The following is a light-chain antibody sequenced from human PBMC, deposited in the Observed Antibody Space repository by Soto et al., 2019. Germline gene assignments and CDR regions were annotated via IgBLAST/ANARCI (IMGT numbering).Light chain of an antibody. Sequence: DIQLTQSPSTLSPSVGDRVTITCRASQSISNWLAWYQQKPGKAPKVLIYKASSLESGVPSRFSGSGSGTEFTLTISSLQPDDFATYYCQQYNSYSWTFGQGTKVDI. J-gene: IGKJ1*01. V-gene: IGKV1-5*03. CDR1: QSISNW. CDR3: QQYNSYSWT. CDR2: KAS.